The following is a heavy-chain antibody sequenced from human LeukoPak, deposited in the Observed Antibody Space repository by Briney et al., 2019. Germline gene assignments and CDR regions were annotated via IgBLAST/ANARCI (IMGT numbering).Heavy chain of an antibody. Sequence: SETLSLTCTVSNYSISSAYYWGWIRQPPRRGLEWIGSIYHSGATYYNPSLRSRITISLDTSKNQFSLKLSSVTAADTAVYYCATDLFVWGSYRLDYWGQGTLVTVSS. V-gene: IGHV4-38-2*02. CDR3: ATDLFVWGSYRLDY. D-gene: IGHD3-16*02. CDR2: IYHSGAT. J-gene: IGHJ4*02. CDR1: NYSISSAYY.